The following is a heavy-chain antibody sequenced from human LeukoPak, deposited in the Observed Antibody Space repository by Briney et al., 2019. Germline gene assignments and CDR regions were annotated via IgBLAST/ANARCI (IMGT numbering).Heavy chain of an antibody. CDR1: GGSIGSYY. D-gene: IGHD6-19*01. CDR3: ARVGSGGWYSYFDY. J-gene: IGHJ4*02. Sequence: SETLSLTCTVSGGSIGSYYWSWIRQPPGKGLESIGYIYYSGSTNYNPSLKSRVTISVDTSKNQFSLKLSSVTAADTPVFYCARVGSGGWYSYFDYWAQGPLATVSS. V-gene: IGHV4-59*01. CDR2: IYYSGST.